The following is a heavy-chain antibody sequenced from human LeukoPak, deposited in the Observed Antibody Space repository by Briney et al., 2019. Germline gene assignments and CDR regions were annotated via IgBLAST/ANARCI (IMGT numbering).Heavy chain of an antibody. Sequence: EASVKVSCKASGGTFNNFAVNWVRQAPGQTLEWMGRIVPIFGTAKYARTYEGRVTITADTSTDTVYLALTKLTSEDTAFYYCARDPSGSAVWLVRSFDSWGQGTLVTVSS. D-gene: IGHD6-19*01. CDR3: ARDPSGSAVWLVRSFDS. CDR1: GGTFNNFA. V-gene: IGHV1-69*06. J-gene: IGHJ4*02. CDR2: IVPIFGTA.